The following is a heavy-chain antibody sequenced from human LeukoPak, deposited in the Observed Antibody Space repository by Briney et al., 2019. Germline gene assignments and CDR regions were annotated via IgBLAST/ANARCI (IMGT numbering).Heavy chain of an antibody. CDR3: ARVNLKDIVVVPAAIRAYYFDY. Sequence: PSETLSLTCTVSGGSISGYIWSWIRQPPGKGLEWIAYIYDNGNTNYNPSLKSRVTIALDTSRTQFSLRLNSVTAADTAVYYCARVNLKDIVVVPAAIRAYYFDYWGQGTLVTVSS. J-gene: IGHJ4*02. CDR1: GGSISGYI. V-gene: IGHV4-59*12. CDR2: IYDNGNT. D-gene: IGHD2-2*01.